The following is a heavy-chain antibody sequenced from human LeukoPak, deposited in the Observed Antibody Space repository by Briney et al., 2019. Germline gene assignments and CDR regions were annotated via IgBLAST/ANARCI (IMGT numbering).Heavy chain of an antibody. CDR2: IYYTGST. CDR1: GGSISSTSYY. D-gene: IGHD3-10*01. V-gene: IGHV4-39*01. CDR3: ARSFLGDILFDY. J-gene: IGHJ4*02. Sequence: SETLSLTCTVSGGSISSTSYYWGWIRQPPGKGLEWIGSIYYTGSTSYNPSLKSRLTISVDTSKDQFSLKLSSVTAADTAVHYCARSFLGDILFDYWGQGTLVTVSS.